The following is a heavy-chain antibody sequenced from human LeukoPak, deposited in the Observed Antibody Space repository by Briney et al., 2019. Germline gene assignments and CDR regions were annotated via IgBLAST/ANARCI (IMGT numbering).Heavy chain of an antibody. D-gene: IGHD2-15*01. CDR3: AHGYCSGGXXFXFSY. CDR2: INHSGST. J-gene: IGHJ4*02. CDR1: GGSFSGYY. Sequence: PSETLSLTCAVYGGSFSGYYWSWIRQPPGKGLEWIGEINHSGSTNYNPSLKSRVTISVDTSKNQFSLKLSSVTAADTAIYYCAHGYCSGGXXFXFSYWGQGTLVTVSS. V-gene: IGHV4-34*01.